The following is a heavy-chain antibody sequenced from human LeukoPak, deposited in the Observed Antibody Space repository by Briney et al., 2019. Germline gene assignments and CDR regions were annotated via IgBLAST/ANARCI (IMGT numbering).Heavy chain of an antibody. D-gene: IGHD3-16*01. CDR1: GGSISSGSYY. J-gene: IGHJ4*02. CDR3: ARGSEYVPPARALDY. CDR2: IYTSGCT. Sequence: SETLSLTCTVSGGSISSGSYYWSWIRQPAGKGLEWIGRIYTSGCTNYNPSLKSRVTISVDTSKIQFSLKLSSVTAADTAVYYCARGSEYVPPARALDYWGQGTLVTVSS. V-gene: IGHV4-61*02.